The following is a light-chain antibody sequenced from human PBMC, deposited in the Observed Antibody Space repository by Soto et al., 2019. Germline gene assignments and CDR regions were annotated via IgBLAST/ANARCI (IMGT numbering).Light chain of an antibody. CDR3: QQYGSSPRT. J-gene: IGKJ1*01. V-gene: IGKV3-20*01. CDR1: RSLSSTS. Sequence: EIVLTQSPGTLSLSPGERAALSCRASRSLSSTSLAWYQQRPVQAPRLLIYDVSSRDAGIPDRFSGCESGTDFTLTITRLVPDDVAEYYCQQYGSSPRTLGQGTKVEIK. CDR2: DVS.